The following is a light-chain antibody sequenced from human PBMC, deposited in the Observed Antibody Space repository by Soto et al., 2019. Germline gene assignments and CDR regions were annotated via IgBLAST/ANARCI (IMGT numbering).Light chain of an antibody. CDR1: TGAVTSGNY. V-gene: IGLV7-43*01. J-gene: IGLJ3*02. CDR2: STI. CDR3: LLYSGGPWV. Sequence: QAVVTQEPSLTVSPGGTVTLTCASSTGAVTSGNYPNWFQQKPGQAPRPLIYSTINKHSWTPARFSGSPLGGKAALTLSGVQPEDEADYYCLLYSGGPWVFGGGTKLTVL.